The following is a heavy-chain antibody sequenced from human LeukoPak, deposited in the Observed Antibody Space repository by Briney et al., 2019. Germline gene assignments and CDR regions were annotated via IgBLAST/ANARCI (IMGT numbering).Heavy chain of an antibody. CDR3: ARGGGWLLYSKGGAFDI. J-gene: IGHJ3*02. CDR2: MNPNSGNT. CDR1: GYTFTSYD. Sequence: GASVKVSCKASGYTFTSYDINWVRQATGQGLEWMGWMNPNSGNTGYAQKFQGRVTMTRNTSISTAYMELSSLRSEDTAVYYCARGGGWLLYSKGGAFDIWGQGTMVTVSS. D-gene: IGHD3-9*01. V-gene: IGHV1-8*01.